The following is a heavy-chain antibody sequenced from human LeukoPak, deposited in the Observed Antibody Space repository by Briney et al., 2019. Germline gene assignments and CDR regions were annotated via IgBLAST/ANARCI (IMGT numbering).Heavy chain of an antibody. CDR3: AGDYSSLVVGH. J-gene: IGHJ4*02. CDR2: VSTSDTP. CDR1: NDSINNFY. Sequence: SETLSPTCNVSNDSINNFYWTWIRQPAGRGLEWIGTVSTSDTPHYNPSLKSRVAISIDKSKNHFSLRLISVTAADTAVYFCAGDYSSLVVGHWGQGTPVTVSS. V-gene: IGHV4-4*07. D-gene: IGHD4-17*01.